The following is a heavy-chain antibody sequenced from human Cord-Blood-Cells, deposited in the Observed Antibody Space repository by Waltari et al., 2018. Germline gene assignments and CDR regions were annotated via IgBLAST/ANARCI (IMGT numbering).Heavy chain of an antibody. CDR1: GGSISSYY. D-gene: IGHD1-26*01. J-gene: IGHJ4*02. CDR3: ARRRQSGSYYYFDY. Sequence: QVQLQESGPGLVKPSETLSLTCTVSGGSISSYYWRWIRQPPGKGLEWIGSIYYRGSTNSNPSLRSRVTRSVDTSKTQFSLRLSSVTAAETAVYDCARRRQSGSYYYFDYWGQGTLVTVSS. CDR2: IYYRGST. V-gene: IGHV4-59*08.